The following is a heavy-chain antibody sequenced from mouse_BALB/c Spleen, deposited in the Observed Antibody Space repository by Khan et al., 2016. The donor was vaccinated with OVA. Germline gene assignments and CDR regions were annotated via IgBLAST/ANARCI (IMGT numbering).Heavy chain of an antibody. Sequence: QIQLVQSGPELKKPGETVKISCKASGHTFKNYGMNWVKQSPGKALKWMGWINTYTGDPTYADEFQGRFAFSLETSASTAYLQINNLKNEDTATFFCASPSYCAYILDQWGQGTSVTVSS. CDR1: GHTFKNYG. D-gene: IGHD2-10*01. J-gene: IGHJ4*01. V-gene: IGHV9-3-1*01. CDR2: INTYTGDP. CDR3: ASPSYCAYILDQ.